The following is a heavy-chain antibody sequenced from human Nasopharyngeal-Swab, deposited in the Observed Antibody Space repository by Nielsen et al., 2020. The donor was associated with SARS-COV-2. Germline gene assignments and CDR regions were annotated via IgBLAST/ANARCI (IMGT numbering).Heavy chain of an antibody. J-gene: IGHJ4*02. V-gene: IGHV1-69*13. CDR1: GGTFSSYA. Sequence: SVKVSCKASGGTFSSYAISWVRQAPGQGLEWMGGIIPIFGTANYAQKFQGRVTITADESTSTAYMELSSLRSEDTAVYYCARGMGQYSSSSAAIDYWGQGTLVTVSS. CDR3: ARGMGQYSSSSAAIDY. CDR2: IIPIFGTA. D-gene: IGHD6-6*01.